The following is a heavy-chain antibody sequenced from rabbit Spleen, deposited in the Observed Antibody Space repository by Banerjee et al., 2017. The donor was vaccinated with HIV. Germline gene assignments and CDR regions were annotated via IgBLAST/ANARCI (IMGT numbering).Heavy chain of an antibody. Sequence: QSLEESGGGLVQPEGSLALTCKASGFSFSSSDYICWGRQAPGKGLEWISCIAGSSSGFTYSATWAKGRFTISKTSSTTVTLQMTSLTAADTATYFCARDTGSSFSSYGMDLWGQGTLVTVS. D-gene: IGHD8-1*01. CDR1: GFSFSSSDY. CDR2: IAGSSSGFT. J-gene: IGHJ6*01. CDR3: ARDTGSSFSSYGMDL. V-gene: IGHV1S40*01.